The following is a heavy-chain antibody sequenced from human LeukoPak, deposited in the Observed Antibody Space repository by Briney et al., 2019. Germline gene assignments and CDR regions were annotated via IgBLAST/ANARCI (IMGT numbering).Heavy chain of an antibody. CDR3: ARDSSSPRVKYFQH. CDR1: GGSIRTGSYY. V-gene: IGHV4-61*02. CDR2: IFTSGST. J-gene: IGHJ1*01. Sequence: SETLSLICTVSGGSIRTGSYYWSWIRQPAGKELQWIGRIFTSGSTNYNPSLKSRVTISVDTSKNQFSLKLSSVTAADTAVYYCARDSSSPRVKYFQHWGQGTLVTVSS. D-gene: IGHD6-6*01.